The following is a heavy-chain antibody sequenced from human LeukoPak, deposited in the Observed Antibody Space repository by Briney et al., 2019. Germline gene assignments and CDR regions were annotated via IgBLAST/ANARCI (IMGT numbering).Heavy chain of an antibody. Sequence: GGSLRLSCAASGFTVSSNFLSWVRQAPGKGLEWVSVIYSGSNTYYADSVKGRFTISRDSSKNTLYLQMNSLRAEDTAVYYCAETANAFDIWGQGTMVTVSS. D-gene: IGHD2-21*02. CDR1: GFTVSSNF. CDR3: AETANAFDI. J-gene: IGHJ3*02. V-gene: IGHV3-53*01. CDR2: IYSGSNT.